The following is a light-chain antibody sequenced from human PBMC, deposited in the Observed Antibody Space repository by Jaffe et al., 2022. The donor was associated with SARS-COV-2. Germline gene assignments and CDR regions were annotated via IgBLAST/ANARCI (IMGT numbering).Light chain of an antibody. J-gene: IGKJ1*01. CDR3: QQRSNRGTWT. Sequence: EIVLTQSPATLSLSPGERATLSCRASQSVSSYLAWYQQKPGQAPRLLIYDASNRATGIPARFSGSGSGTDFTLTISSLEPEDFAVYYCQQRSNRGTWTFGQGTKVEIK. CDR2: DAS. V-gene: IGKV3-11*01. CDR1: QSVSSY.